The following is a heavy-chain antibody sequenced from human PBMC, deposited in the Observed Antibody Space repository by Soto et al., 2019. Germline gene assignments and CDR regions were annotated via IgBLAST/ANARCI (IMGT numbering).Heavy chain of an antibody. J-gene: IGHJ6*03. CDR3: ARVGYCSSTSCYYRYYYMDV. D-gene: IGHD2-2*01. CDR2: ISAYNGNT. CDR1: GYTFTSYG. V-gene: IGHV1-18*01. Sequence: ASVKGSCKASGYTFTSYGISWVRQAPGQGLEWMGWISAYNGNTNYAQKLQGRVTMTTDTSTSTAYMELRSLRSDDTAVYYCARVGYCSSTSCYYRYYYMDVWGKGTTVTVSS.